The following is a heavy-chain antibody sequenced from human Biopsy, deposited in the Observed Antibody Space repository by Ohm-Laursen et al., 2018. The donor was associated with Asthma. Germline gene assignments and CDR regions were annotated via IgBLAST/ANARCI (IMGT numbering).Heavy chain of an antibody. Sequence: SLRLSCAASGFTFSSYALSWVRQAPGKGLEWVSGISGDAQRTYYEDSVEGRFTISRDNSKNTIYLQLNSLRAEDTAVYYCAKDWKSLYVQYSFEYWGQGTLVTVSS. J-gene: IGHJ4*02. D-gene: IGHD5/OR15-5a*01. CDR2: ISGDAQRT. CDR3: AKDWKSLYVQYSFEY. V-gene: IGHV3-23*01. CDR1: GFTFSSYA.